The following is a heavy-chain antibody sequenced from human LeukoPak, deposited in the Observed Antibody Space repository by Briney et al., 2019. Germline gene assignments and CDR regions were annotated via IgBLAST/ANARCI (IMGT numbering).Heavy chain of an antibody. D-gene: IGHD3-22*01. V-gene: IGHV4-38-2*02. CDR1: GYSISGGYY. J-gene: IGHJ4*02. Sequence: SETLSLTCTVSGYSISGGYYWGWIRQPPGKGLEWIGSIYHSGSTYYNPSLKSRVTISVDTSKNQFSLKLSSVTAADTAVYYCARADPPYYYDGGAYYTGSDFFDYWGQGTLVTVSS. CDR3: ARADPPYYYDGGAYYTGSDFFDY. CDR2: IYHSGST.